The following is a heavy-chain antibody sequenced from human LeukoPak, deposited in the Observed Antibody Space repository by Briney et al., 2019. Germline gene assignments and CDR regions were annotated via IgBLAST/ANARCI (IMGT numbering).Heavy chain of an antibody. V-gene: IGHV6-1*01. CDR1: GDSVSSNSAA. J-gene: IGHJ6*03. Sequence: SQTLSLTCAISGDSVSSNSAAWNWIRQSPSRGLEWLGRTYYRSKWYNDYAVSVKSRITINPDTSKNQFSLQLNSVTPEDTAVYYCAREYYDYVWGSGGKDYYMDVWGKGTTVTVSS. CDR2: TYYRSKWYN. CDR3: AREYYDYVWGSGGKDYYMDV. D-gene: IGHD3-16*01.